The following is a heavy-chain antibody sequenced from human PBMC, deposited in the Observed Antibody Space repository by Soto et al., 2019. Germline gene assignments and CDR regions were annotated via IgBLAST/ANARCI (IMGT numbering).Heavy chain of an antibody. CDR3: AIDIGGGHCSGGSCFLGFQH. CDR1: GFTFSSYA. D-gene: IGHD2-15*01. Sequence: EVQLLESGGGLVQPGGSLRLSCAASGFTFSSYAMSWVRQAPGKGLEWVSAISGSGGSTYYADSVKGRFTISRDNSKNTLYLQMNSLRAEYTAVYYCAIDIGGGHCSGGSCFLGFQHWGQGTLVTVSS. V-gene: IGHV3-23*01. J-gene: IGHJ1*01. CDR2: ISGSGGST.